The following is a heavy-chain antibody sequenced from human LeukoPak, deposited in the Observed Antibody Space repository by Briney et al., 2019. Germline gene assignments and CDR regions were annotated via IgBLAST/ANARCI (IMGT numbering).Heavy chain of an antibody. CDR1: GYTFTSYY. J-gene: IGHJ4*02. CDR3: ATALGYSYGFDY. Sequence: ASVKVSCKASGYTFTSYYMHWVRQAPGQGLEWMGIINPSGGSTSYAQKFQGRVIMTEDTSTDTAYMELSSLRSEDTAVYYCATALGYSYGFDYWGQGTLVTVSS. D-gene: IGHD5-18*01. CDR2: INPSGGST. V-gene: IGHV1-46*01.